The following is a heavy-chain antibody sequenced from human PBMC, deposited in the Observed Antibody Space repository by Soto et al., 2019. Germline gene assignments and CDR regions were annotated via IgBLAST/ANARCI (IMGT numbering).Heavy chain of an antibody. CDR3: ARDTNFYASGSGVDY. D-gene: IGHD3-10*01. CDR1: GFTFSTYS. Sequence: EVQVVESGGGLVKPGGSLRLSCAASGFTFSTYSMSWVRQAPGKGLEWVSSITSSSNYIHYTDSVKGRFTISRDNAKSSLYLQMNSLRVEDTGVYYCARDTNFYASGSGVDYWGQGTLVTVSS. J-gene: IGHJ4*02. CDR2: ITSSSNYI. V-gene: IGHV3-21*01.